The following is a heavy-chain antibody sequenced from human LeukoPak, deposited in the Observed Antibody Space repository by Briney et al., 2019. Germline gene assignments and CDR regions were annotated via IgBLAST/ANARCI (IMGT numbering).Heavy chain of an antibody. V-gene: IGHV3-66*01. CDR2: IYSGGTT. J-gene: IGHJ4*02. D-gene: IGHD3-10*01. CDR3: ARKSDSLMLRGGDC. CDR1: EFSASSNY. Sequence: GGSLRLSCAASEFSASSNYMTWVRQAPGKGLECVSIIYSGGTTYYADSVRGRFTISRDNSKNTLYLQMDRLRVEDTAVYYCARKSDSLMLRGGDCWGQGTLVTVSS.